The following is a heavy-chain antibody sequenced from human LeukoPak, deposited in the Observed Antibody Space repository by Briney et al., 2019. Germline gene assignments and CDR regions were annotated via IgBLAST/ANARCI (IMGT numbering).Heavy chain of an antibody. J-gene: IGHJ4*02. D-gene: IGHD3-3*01. CDR3: AKDVKYDFWSGYSFDY. CDR2: ISGSGGST. Sequence: GGSLRLSCAASGFTVSSNYMSWVRQAPGKGLEWVSAISGSGGSTYYADSVKGRFTISRDNSKNTLYLQMNSLRAEDTAVYYCAKDVKYDFWSGYSFDYWGQGTLVTVSS. V-gene: IGHV3-23*01. CDR1: GFTVSSNY.